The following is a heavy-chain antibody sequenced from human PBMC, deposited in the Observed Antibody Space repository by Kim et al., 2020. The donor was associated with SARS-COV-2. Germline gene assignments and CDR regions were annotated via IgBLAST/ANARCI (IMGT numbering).Heavy chain of an antibody. Sequence: GESLKISCKGLGYSFSDYWIAWVRQMPGKGLEWMGNIYPGDSDTRYSPSFQGQVSVSVDKSINTAYLQWSRLEASDTAMYYCARVARGVGRGWFYPWGQGALVTVSS. CDR2: IYPGDSDT. V-gene: IGHV5-51*01. CDR3: ARVARGVGRGWFYP. CDR1: GYSFSDYW. D-gene: IGHD1-26*01. J-gene: IGHJ5*02.